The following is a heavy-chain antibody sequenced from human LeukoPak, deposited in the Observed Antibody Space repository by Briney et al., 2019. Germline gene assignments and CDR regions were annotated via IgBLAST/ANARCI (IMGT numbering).Heavy chain of an antibody. CDR1: GGSISSYY. J-gene: IGHJ3*02. CDR3: ARQGSSSWSRSDSNDAFDI. Sequence: SETLSLTCTVSGGSISSYYWSWIRQPPGKGLEWIGYIYYSGSTNYNPSLKSRVTISVDTSKNQFSLKLSSVTAADTAVYYCARQGSSSWSRSDSNDAFDIWGQGTMVTVSS. CDR2: IYYSGST. V-gene: IGHV4-59*08. D-gene: IGHD6-13*01.